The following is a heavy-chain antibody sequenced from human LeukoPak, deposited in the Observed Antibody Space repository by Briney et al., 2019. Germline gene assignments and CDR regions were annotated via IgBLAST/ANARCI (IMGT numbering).Heavy chain of an antibody. J-gene: IGHJ4*02. D-gene: IGHD6-19*01. V-gene: IGHV3-30-3*02. CDR2: ISYDGSNK. CDR1: GFTFSSYA. Sequence: GGSLRLSCAASGFTFSSYAMHWVRQAPGKGLEWVAVISYDGSNKYYADSVKGRFTISRDNSKNTLYLQMNSLRAEDTAVYYCVKLIDSSDLDYWGQGTLVTAFS. CDR3: VKLIDSSDLDY.